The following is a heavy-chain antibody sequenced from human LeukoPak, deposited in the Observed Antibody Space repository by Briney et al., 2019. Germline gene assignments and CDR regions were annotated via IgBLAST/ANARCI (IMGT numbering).Heavy chain of an antibody. D-gene: IGHD5-18*01. CDR2: INPNSGGT. V-gene: IGHV1-2*04. CDR3: AREGGIGTAMAIDY. Sequence: ASVEVSCKASGYTFTGYYMHWVRQAPGQGLEWMGWINPNSGGTNYAQKFQGWVTMTRDTSISTAYMELSSLRSEDTAVYYCAREGGIGTAMAIDYWGQGTLVTVSS. J-gene: IGHJ4*02. CDR1: GYTFTGYY.